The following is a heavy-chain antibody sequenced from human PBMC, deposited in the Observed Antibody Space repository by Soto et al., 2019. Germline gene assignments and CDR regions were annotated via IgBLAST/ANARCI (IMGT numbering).Heavy chain of an antibody. CDR2: VYNSGST. CDR1: GGSISSNY. CDR3: ARYRREAVAGYTLDN. D-gene: IGHD6-13*01. J-gene: IGHJ4*02. V-gene: IGHV4-59*01. Sequence: SETLSLTCTVCGGSISSNYWTWIRHPPGKGLEWIGYVYNSGSTNYNPSLKSRVTISEDTSKSQFSLKVNSMTAADTAVYYCARYRREAVAGYTLDNWGQGILVTV.